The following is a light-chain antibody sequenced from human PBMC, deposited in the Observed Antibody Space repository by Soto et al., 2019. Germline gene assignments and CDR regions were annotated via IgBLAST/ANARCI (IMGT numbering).Light chain of an antibody. V-gene: IGKV1-5*03. CDR3: QQYNDYSWT. CDR2: NAS. J-gene: IGKJ1*01. Sequence: IQMTQSRSTLSASVGDRVAITCRASQSIGIWLAWYQQKPGKAPRFLIYNASSLESGVPSRFSGSGYGTEFTLTISSLQPDDFATYYCQQYNDYSWTFGQGTKVEIK. CDR1: QSIGIW.